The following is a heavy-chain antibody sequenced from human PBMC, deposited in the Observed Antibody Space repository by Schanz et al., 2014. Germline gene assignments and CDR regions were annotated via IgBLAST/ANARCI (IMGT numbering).Heavy chain of an antibody. D-gene: IGHD6-13*01. V-gene: IGHV3-23*04. CDR1: EFTFSSYK. Sequence: EVQLVESGGGLVKPGGSLRLSCEASEFTFSSYKMNWVRQAPGKGLEWVSALSGSGGSTYYADSVKGRFTISRDNSKNTLYLQMNSLRAEDTAVYYCAREQIMAAAGLVDYWGHGTLVTVSS. J-gene: IGHJ4*01. CDR2: LSGSGGST. CDR3: AREQIMAAAGLVDY.